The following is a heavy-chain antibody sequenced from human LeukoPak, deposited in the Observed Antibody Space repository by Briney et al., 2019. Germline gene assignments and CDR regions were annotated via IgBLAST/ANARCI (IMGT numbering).Heavy chain of an antibody. J-gene: IGHJ4*02. CDR3: ARERLAAAGLWY. CDR2: INPSGGST. CDR1: GYTFTSYD. V-gene: IGHV1-46*01. D-gene: IGHD6-13*01. Sequence: ASVKVSCKASGYTFTSYDMHWVRQAPGQGLEWMGIINPSGGSTSYAQKFQGRVTMTRDTSTSTVYMELSGLRSEDTAVYYCARERLAAAGLWYWGQGTLVTVSS.